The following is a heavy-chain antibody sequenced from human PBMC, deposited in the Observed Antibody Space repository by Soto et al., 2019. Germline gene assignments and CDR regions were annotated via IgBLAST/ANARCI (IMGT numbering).Heavy chain of an antibody. CDR3: ARDRGPPSYVYYGMDV. J-gene: IGHJ6*02. CDR1: GFTVSSNY. CDR2: IKQDGSGE. V-gene: IGHV3-7*01. Sequence: GGSLRLSCAASGFTVSSNYMSWVRQAPGKGLEWVGNIKQDGSGENYVDSVKGRFTISRDNANHSLYLQMNSLRAEDTAVYYCARDRGPPSYVYYGMDVWGQGTTVTVSS. D-gene: IGHD3-10*01.